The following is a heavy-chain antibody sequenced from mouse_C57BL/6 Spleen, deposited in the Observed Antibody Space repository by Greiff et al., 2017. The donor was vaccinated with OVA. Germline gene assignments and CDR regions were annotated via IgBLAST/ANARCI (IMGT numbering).Heavy chain of an antibody. CDR2: IDPNSGGT. Sequence: VQRVESGPELVKPGASVKLSCKASGYTFTSYWMHWVKQRPGRGLEWIGRIDPNSGGTKYNEKFKSKATLTVDKPSSTAYMQLSSLTSEDSAVYYCARGDITTVVAPFDYWGQGTTLTVSS. CDR1: GYTFTSYW. CDR3: ARGDITTVVAPFDY. D-gene: IGHD1-1*01. J-gene: IGHJ2*01. V-gene: IGHV1-72*01.